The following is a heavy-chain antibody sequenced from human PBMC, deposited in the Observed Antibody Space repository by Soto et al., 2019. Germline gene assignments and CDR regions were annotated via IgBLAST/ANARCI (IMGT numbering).Heavy chain of an antibody. D-gene: IGHD2-8*01. V-gene: IGHV3-33*05. Sequence: QVQLVESGGGVVQPGRSLRLSCAASGFTFSNYGMHWVRQAPGKGLEWLAVILNDGSDQNYGDSVKGRFTISRDNSKNTLYLQINSLRVEDTAVYYCARDDDRPDNGLDMWGQGTQVTVSS. J-gene: IGHJ3*02. CDR3: ARDDDRPDNGLDM. CDR2: ILNDGSDQ. CDR1: GFTFSNYG.